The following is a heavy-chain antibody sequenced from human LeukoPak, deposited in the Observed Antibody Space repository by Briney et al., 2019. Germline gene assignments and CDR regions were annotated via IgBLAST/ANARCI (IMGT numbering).Heavy chain of an antibody. D-gene: IGHD5-12*01. V-gene: IGHV3-7*03. CDR2: IKEDGSET. J-gene: IGHJ4*02. CDR3: AKSYNGYESKPDY. CDR1: GLIFSNYW. Sequence: GGSLRLSCAASGLIFSNYWMTWVRQAPGKGLEWVANIKEDGSETYYVDSVKGRFTISRDNDKNTLYLQMNSLRAEDTAVYYCAKSYNGYESKPDYWGQGTLVTVCS.